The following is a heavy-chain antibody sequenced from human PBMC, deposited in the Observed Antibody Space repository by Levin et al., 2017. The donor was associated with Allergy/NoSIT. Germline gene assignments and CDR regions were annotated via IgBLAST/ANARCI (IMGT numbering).Heavy chain of an antibody. Sequence: PSETLSLTCAVSGASIGSSRYYWGWIRQSPRKGLEWIGSMYYRGPTFYHPSLKSRLTISIDTSKNQVSLNLRSVTAADTAVYYCARGDDSTGHFPPCFDYWGQGTLATVSS. CDR3: ARGDDSTGHFPPCFDY. V-gene: IGHV4-39*07. CDR2: MYYRGPT. CDR1: GASIGSSRYY. D-gene: IGHD3-22*01. J-gene: IGHJ4*02.